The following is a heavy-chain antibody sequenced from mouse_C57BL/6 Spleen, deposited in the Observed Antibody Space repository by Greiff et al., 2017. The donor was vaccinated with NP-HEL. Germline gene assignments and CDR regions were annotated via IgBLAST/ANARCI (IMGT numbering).Heavy chain of an antibody. CDR1: GFTFTDYY. Sequence: EVMLVESGGGLVQPGGSLSLSCAASGFTFTDYYMSWVRQPPGQALEWLGFIRNKANGYTTEYSASVKGRFTISRDNSQSILYLQMNALRAEDSATYYCARYSTGSYWYFDVWGTGTTVTVSS. D-gene: IGHD1-1*02. CDR2: IRNKANGYTT. J-gene: IGHJ1*03. CDR3: ARYSTGSYWYFDV. V-gene: IGHV7-3*01.